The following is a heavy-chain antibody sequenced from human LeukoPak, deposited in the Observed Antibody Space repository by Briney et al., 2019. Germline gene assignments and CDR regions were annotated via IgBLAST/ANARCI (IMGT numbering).Heavy chain of an antibody. CDR1: GYIFTGYY. J-gene: IGHJ6*03. Sequence: ASVKVSCKASGYIFTGYYIHWVRQAPGQGLEWLGWINPNSGATNYAQKFQGRVIMTRDTSISTAYMEVRRLRSDDTAVYYCARDAQFIVVVPAAKLNYMDVWGKGTTVTVSS. CDR3: ARDAQFIVVVPAAKLNYMDV. V-gene: IGHV1-2*02. CDR2: INPNSGAT. D-gene: IGHD2-2*01.